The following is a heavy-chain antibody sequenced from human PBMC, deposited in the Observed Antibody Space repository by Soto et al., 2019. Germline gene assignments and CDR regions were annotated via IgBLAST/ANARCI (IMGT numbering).Heavy chain of an antibody. CDR1: GGSISSSSYY. J-gene: IGHJ6*03. CDR3: ARSGSGGYYYYYMDV. Sequence: QLQLQESGPGLVKPSETLSLTCTVSGGSISSSSYYWGWIRQPPGKGLEWIGSIYYSGSTYYNPSLKSRFTIAVDTSKNQFSLKLSSVTAADTAVYYCARSGSGGYYYYYMDVWGKGTTVTVSS. CDR2: IYYSGST. V-gene: IGHV4-39*01. D-gene: IGHD3-10*01.